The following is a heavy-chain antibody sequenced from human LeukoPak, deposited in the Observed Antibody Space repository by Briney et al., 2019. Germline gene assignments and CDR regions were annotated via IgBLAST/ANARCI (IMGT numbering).Heavy chain of an antibody. CDR1: GGSLSGYY. Sequence: SETLSLTCAVYGGSLSGYYWSWIRQPPGKGLEWIGEINHSGSTNYNPSLKSRVTISVDTSKNQFSLKLSSVTAADTAVYYCARTMVRGSGLNYFGPYGMDVWGQGTTVTVSS. D-gene: IGHD3-10*01. V-gene: IGHV4-34*01. CDR2: INHSGST. J-gene: IGHJ6*02. CDR3: ARTMVRGSGLNYFGPYGMDV.